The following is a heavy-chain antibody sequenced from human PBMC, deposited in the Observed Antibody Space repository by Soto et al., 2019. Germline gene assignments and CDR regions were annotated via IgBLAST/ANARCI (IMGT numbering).Heavy chain of an antibody. Sequence: PSETLSLTCTVSGGSISSGSHYWGWIRQPPGKGLEWIGDIFYSGNTYYNPSLKSRLTISVDASTNQFSLNLRSVTAADTAVYYCARRNGYDFGSNWFDPWGQGMQVTVSS. CDR3: ARRNGYDFGSNWFDP. J-gene: IGHJ5*02. CDR1: GGSISSGSHY. CDR2: IFYSGNT. V-gene: IGHV4-39*01. D-gene: IGHD5-12*01.